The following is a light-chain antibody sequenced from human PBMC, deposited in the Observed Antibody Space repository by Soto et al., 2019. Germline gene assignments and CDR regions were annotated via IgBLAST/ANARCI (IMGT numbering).Light chain of an antibody. CDR1: TSDVGGYNY. CDR3: TSYTSSSTWV. Sequence: QSVLTQPASVSGSPGQSITISCTGTTSDVGGYNYVSWFQQYPGKAPKLKIYEVSNRPSGVSNRFSGSKSGNTASLTISDLEAVDEADYYCTSYTSSSTWVFGGGTKLTVL. J-gene: IGLJ3*02. V-gene: IGLV2-14*01. CDR2: EVS.